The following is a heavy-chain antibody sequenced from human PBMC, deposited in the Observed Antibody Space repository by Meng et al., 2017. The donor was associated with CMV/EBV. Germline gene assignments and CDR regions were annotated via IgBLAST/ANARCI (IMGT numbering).Heavy chain of an antibody. CDR2: ISAYNGNT. CDR1: GYTFTSYG. V-gene: IGHV1-18*01. D-gene: IGHD2-15*01. CDR3: ARDPAWSVITPRRGFDY. J-gene: IGHJ4*02. Sequence: QVQLVQAGAEGKKPGASVKVSCKASGYTFTSYGISWVRQAPGQGLEWMGWISAYNGNTNYAQKLQGRVTMTTDTSTSTAYMELRSLRSDDTAVYYCARDPAWSVITPRRGFDYWGQGTLVTVSS.